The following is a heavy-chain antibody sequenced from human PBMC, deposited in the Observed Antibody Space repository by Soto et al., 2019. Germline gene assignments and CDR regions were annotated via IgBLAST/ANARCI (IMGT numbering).Heavy chain of an antibody. D-gene: IGHD3-16*01. CDR1: GGSISSSSYY. V-gene: IGHV4-39*02. CDR2: IYYSGST. Sequence: QLQLQESGPGLVKPSETLSLTCTVSGGSISSSSYYWGWIRQPPGKGLEWIGSIYYSGSTYYNPSLKSRDTLSVATSKNHFPPKLSSVTAADTAVYYCARRVLGLPSHLGNWFDPWGQGTLVTVSS. CDR3: ARRVLGLPSHLGNWFDP. J-gene: IGHJ5*02.